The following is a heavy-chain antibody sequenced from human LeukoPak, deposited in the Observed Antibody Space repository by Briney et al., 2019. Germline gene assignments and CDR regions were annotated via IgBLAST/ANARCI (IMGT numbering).Heavy chain of an antibody. Sequence: PSETLSLTCTVSGGSISSYYWSWIRQPPGKGLEWIGYIYYSGSTNYNPSLKSRVTMSADTSKNQFSLKLSSVTAADTAVYYGAKGGNWNYAFDIWGQGTMSPSLQ. CDR2: IYYSGST. V-gene: IGHV4-59*01. J-gene: IGHJ3*02. CDR3: AKGGNWNYAFDI. CDR1: GGSISSYY. D-gene: IGHD1-7*01.